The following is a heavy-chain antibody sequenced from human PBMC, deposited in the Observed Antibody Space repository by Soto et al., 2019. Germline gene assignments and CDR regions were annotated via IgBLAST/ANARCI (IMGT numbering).Heavy chain of an antibody. D-gene: IGHD4-17*01. V-gene: IGHV3-30*03. CDR1: GFTFSSYG. Sequence: GGSLRLSCAASGFTFSSYGMSWVRQAPGKGLEWVSVITYSGSSTYYADSVKGRFTISRDNSKNTVYLQMNSLRLEDTAVYYCARGPSYSDSYFDHWGQGTLVTVSS. CDR2: ITYSGSST. J-gene: IGHJ4*02. CDR3: ARGPSYSDSYFDH.